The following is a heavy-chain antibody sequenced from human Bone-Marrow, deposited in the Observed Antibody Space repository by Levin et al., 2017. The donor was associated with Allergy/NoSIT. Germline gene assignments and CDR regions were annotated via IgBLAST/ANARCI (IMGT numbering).Heavy chain of an antibody. V-gene: IGHV3-30*03. CDR1: GFTFTTYG. D-gene: IGHD3-22*01. CDR3: ARRGYYDAAGDHPLDY. J-gene: IGHJ4*02. Sequence: GESLKISCAASGFTFTTYGMHWVRQAPGKGLEWVAFISYDGSHTQYADSVKGRFTISRDNSRHTLHLQMSSLRTEDTAVYYCARRGYYDAAGDHPLDYWGQGTLVTVSS. CDR2: ISYDGSHT.